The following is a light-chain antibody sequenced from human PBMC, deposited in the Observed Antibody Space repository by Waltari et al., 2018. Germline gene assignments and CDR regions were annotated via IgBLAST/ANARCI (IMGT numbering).Light chain of an antibody. V-gene: IGKV4-1*01. J-gene: IGKJ1*01. CDR1: QSVSYSSNNKNY. CDR3: QQYYAVPPT. Sequence: DIVMTQSPDSLPVSLGERATITCKSDQSVSYSSNNKNYLAWYLQKPGQPPQLLISWASTREFGVPDRFSGSGSGTDFTLNISSLQAEDVAVYYCQQYYAVPPTFGPGTKVEIK. CDR2: WAS.